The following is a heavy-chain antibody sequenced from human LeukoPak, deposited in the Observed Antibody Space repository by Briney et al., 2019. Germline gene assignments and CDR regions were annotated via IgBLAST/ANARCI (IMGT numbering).Heavy chain of an antibody. V-gene: IGHV1-69*04. D-gene: IGHD6-19*01. CDR3: ARRPYSSHPYYYYYMDV. Sequence: SVKVSCKASGGTFSSYAISWVRQAPGQGLEWMGRIIPILGIANYAQKFQGRVTITADESTSTAYMELSSLRSEDTAVYYCARRPYSSHPYYYYYMDVWGKGTTVTVSS. CDR2: IIPILGIA. CDR1: GGTFSSYA. J-gene: IGHJ6*03.